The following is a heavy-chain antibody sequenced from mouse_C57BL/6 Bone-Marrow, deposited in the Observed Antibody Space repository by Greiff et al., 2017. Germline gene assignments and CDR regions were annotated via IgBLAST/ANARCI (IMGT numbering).Heavy chain of an antibody. CDR2: INPDSSTI. D-gene: IGHD2-5*01. Sequence: AASGVDFSRYWMSWVRRAPGKGLEWIGEINPDSSTINYAPSLKDKFIISRDNAKNTLYLQMSKVRSEDTALYYCARAYYSNPFAYWGQGTLVTVSA. CDR1: GVDFSRYW. V-gene: IGHV4-1*01. J-gene: IGHJ3*01. CDR3: ARAYYSNPFAY.